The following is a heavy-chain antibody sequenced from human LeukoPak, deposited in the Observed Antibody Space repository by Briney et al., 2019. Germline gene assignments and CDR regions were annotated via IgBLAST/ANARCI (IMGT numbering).Heavy chain of an antibody. CDR2: INPNSGGT. D-gene: IGHD3-22*01. Sequence: EASVKVSCKASGYTFTGYYMHWVRQAPGQGLEWMGWINPNSGGTNYAQKFQGRVTMTRDTSISTAYMGLSRLRSDDTAVYYCARRVDYYDSSGYSPLFDYWGQGTLVTVSS. J-gene: IGHJ4*02. CDR1: GYTFTGYY. V-gene: IGHV1-2*02. CDR3: ARRVDYYDSSGYSPLFDY.